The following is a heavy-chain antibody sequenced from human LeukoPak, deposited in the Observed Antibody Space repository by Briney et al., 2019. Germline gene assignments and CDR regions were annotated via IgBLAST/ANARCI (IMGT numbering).Heavy chain of an antibody. Sequence: GGSLRLSCAASGLTFNTYAMSWVRQAPGKGLQWVSTVSGSGAGTFYGDSVKGQFTISRDNSNNTLFLQMNSLSADDTAVYFCAKGPRAGLRYWYFDLWGRGSLVTVSS. CDR1: GLTFNTYA. CDR3: AKGPRAGLRYWYFDL. D-gene: IGHD2-21*02. V-gene: IGHV3-23*01. CDR2: VSGSGAGT. J-gene: IGHJ2*01.